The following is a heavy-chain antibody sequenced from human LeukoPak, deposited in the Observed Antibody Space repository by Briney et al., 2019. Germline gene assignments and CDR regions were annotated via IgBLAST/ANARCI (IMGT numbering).Heavy chain of an antibody. CDR3: AKGSAASRPYYFDY. J-gene: IGHJ4*02. CDR2: ISDSGGST. CDR1: GFTFSRYA. D-gene: IGHD6-25*01. Sequence: GGSLRLSCAASGFTFSRYAMSWVRQAPGKGLEWFSAISDSGGSTYYADSVKGRFTISRDNSKNMLYLQMNSLRVEDMAVYYCAKGSAASRPYYFDYWGQGTLVTVSS. V-gene: IGHV3-23*01.